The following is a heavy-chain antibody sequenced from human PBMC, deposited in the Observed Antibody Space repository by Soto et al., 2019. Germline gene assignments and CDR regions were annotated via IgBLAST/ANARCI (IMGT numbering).Heavy chain of an antibody. CDR1: GFTFTRYS. CDR3: ARESEDLTSNFDY. V-gene: IGHV3-21*06. J-gene: IGHJ4*02. Sequence: EVQLVESGGGLVTPGGSLRLSCAASGFTFTRYSMSWVRQAPGKGLEWVSSISSTSNYIYYGDSMKGRFTISRDNAKNSLYLEMNSLRAEDTAVYYCARESEDLTSNFDYWGQGTLVTVSS. CDR2: ISSTSNYI.